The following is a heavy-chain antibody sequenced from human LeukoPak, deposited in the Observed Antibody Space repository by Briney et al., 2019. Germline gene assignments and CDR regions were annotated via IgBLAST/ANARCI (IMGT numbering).Heavy chain of an antibody. D-gene: IGHD6-13*01. V-gene: IGHV3-11*01. Sequence: PGGSLRLSCAASGFTFSDYYMSWIRQAPGKGLEWVSYISSSGSTIYYADSVKGRFTISRDNAKNSLYLQMNSLRAEDTAVYYCARDSIKYSSSWYALNWFDPWGQGTLVTVSS. CDR3: ARDSIKYSSSWYALNWFDP. CDR2: ISSSGSTI. J-gene: IGHJ5*02. CDR1: GFTFSDYY.